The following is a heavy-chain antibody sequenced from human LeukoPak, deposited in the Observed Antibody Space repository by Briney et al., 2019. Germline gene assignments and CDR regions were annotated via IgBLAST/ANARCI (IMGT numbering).Heavy chain of an antibody. CDR1: GCTFSTYG. CDR2: AGDSAQTT. J-gene: IGHJ3*01. D-gene: IGHD3-10*01. V-gene: IGHV3-23*01. Sequence: GGSLRLTCAASGCTFSTYGMSWVRQAPGKGLEWVAVAGDSAQTTHYADSVKGRFFVSRDNSRNTVHLQMNSLRAEDTALYFCTKDSFTVIQGVGSGDGLPVWGQGTMVTVSS. CDR3: TKDSFTVIQGVGSGDGLPV.